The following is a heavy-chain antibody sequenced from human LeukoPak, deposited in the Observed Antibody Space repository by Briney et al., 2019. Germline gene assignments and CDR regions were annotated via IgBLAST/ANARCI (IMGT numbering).Heavy chain of an antibody. Sequence: SETLSLTCAVYGGSFSGYYWSWIRQPPGKGLEGMGEINHSGSTNYNPSLKSRVTISVDTSKNQFSLKLSSVTAADTAVYYCARVRWRDIVVVPAAPVKRYFDYWGQGTLVTVSS. D-gene: IGHD2-2*01. V-gene: IGHV4-34*01. J-gene: IGHJ4*02. CDR3: ARVRWRDIVVVPAAPVKRYFDY. CDR2: INHSGST. CDR1: GGSFSGYY.